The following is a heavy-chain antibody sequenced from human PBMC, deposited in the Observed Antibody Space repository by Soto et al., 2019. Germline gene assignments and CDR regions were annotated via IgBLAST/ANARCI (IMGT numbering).Heavy chain of an antibody. D-gene: IGHD6-6*01. CDR3: ARPLLSIAALPDF. Sequence: PGGSLRLSCAASGFTFSSYWMSWVRQAPGKGLEWVANIKQDGSERYYVDSVKGRFTISRDNAKNSLYLQMNSLRAEDTAVYYCARPLLSIAALPDFWGQGTLVTVS. CDR2: IKQDGSER. V-gene: IGHV3-7*03. CDR1: GFTFSSYW. J-gene: IGHJ4*02.